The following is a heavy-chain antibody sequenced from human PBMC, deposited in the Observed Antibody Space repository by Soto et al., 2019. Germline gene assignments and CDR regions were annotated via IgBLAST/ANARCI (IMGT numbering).Heavy chain of an antibody. D-gene: IGHD3-3*01. V-gene: IGHV1-8*01. CDR2: MNPNSGNT. J-gene: IGHJ4*02. CDR3: ARVGAFSMSFGVVIIEYYFDY. Sequence: ASVKVSCKASGYTFTSYDINWVRQATGQGLEWMGWMNPNSGNTGYAQKFQGRVTMTRNTSISTAYMELSSLRSEDTAVYYCARVGAFSMSFGVVIIEYYFDYWGQGTLVTVSS. CDR1: GYTFTSYD.